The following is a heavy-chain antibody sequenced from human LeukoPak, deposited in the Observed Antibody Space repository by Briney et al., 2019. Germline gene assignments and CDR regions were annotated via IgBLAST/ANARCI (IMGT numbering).Heavy chain of an antibody. D-gene: IGHD1-1*01. Sequence: SETLSLSCAVYGGSFSGYYWSWIRQPPGKGLEWIGEINHSGSTNYNPSLKSRVTISVGTSKNQFSLKLSSVTAADTAVYYCARVPRPQGYYYMDVWGKGTTVTVSS. J-gene: IGHJ6*03. CDR3: ARVPRPQGYYYMDV. V-gene: IGHV4-34*01. CDR1: GGSFSGYY. CDR2: INHSGST.